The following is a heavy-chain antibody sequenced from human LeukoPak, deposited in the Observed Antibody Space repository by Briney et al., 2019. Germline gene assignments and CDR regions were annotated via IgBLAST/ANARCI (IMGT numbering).Heavy chain of an antibody. CDR2: IKSKTDGGTT. CDR3: TTAGGDILTGYYW. V-gene: IGHV3-15*01. Sequence: GGSLRLSCAASGFTFSNAWMGWVRQAPGKGLEWVGRIKSKTDGGTTDYAAPVKGRFTISRDDSKNTLYLQMNSLKTEDTAVYYCTTAGGDILTGYYWGGQGTLVTVSS. CDR1: GFTFSNAW. D-gene: IGHD3-9*01. J-gene: IGHJ4*02.